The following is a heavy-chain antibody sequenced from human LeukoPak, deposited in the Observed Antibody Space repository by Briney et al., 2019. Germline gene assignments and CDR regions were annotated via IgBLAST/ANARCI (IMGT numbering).Heavy chain of an antibody. CDR3: ERDAKAWPGY. CDR2: NPSDGSTT. J-gene: IGHJ4*02. Sequence: GGSLRLSCAASGFTFSSYWVHWVRQARGRGLVWVTRNPSDGSTTTYADSERGGSTICRDNAKNTLHLQMNSERAEDTAVYYCERDAKAWPGYWGQGTLVTVSS. V-gene: IGHV3-74*01. CDR1: GFTFSSYW.